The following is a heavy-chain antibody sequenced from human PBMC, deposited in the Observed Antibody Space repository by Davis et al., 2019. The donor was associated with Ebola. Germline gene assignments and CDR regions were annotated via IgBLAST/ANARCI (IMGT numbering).Heavy chain of an antibody. J-gene: IGHJ6*03. CDR3: ARDQWDTASYYYMDV. V-gene: IGHV1-18*04. D-gene: IGHD5-18*01. CDR2: ISAYNGNT. Sequence: ASVKVSCKASGYTFTSYGISWVRQAPGQGLEWMGWISAYNGNTNYAQKLQGRVTMTRDTSTSTVYMELSSLRSEDTAVYYCARDQWDTASYYYMDVWGKGITVTVSS. CDR1: GYTFTSYG.